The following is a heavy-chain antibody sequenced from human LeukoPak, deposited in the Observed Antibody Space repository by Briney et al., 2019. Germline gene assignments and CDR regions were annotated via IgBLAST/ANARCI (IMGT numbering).Heavy chain of an antibody. D-gene: IGHD2-2*02. V-gene: IGHV1-69*02. CDR3: AGGYCSSTSCYNYGMDV. J-gene: IGHJ6*02. CDR2: IIPILGIA. Sequence: ASVKVSCKASGGTFSSYTISWVRQAPGQGLEWMGRIIPILGIANYAQKFQGRVTITADKSTSTAYMELSSLRSEDTAVYYCAGGYCSSTSCYNYGMDVWGQGTTVTVSS. CDR1: GGTFSSYT.